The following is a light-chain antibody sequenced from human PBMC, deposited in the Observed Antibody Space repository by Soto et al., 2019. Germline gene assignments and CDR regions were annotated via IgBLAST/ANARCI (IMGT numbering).Light chain of an antibody. CDR1: QRVSSTY. Sequence: EIVLTQSPGTLSLSPGERATLSCRASQRVSSTYLGWYQQKPGQAPRLLIYGASSRATGIPDRFSGSGSVTDFTLTTSRLEPDDCAVYYCQHYGSSRWTFGQGTRVDI. J-gene: IGKJ1*01. CDR2: GAS. V-gene: IGKV3-20*01. CDR3: QHYGSSRWT.